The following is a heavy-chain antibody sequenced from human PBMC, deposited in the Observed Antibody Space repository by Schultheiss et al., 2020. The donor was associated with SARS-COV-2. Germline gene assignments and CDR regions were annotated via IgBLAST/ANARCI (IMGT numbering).Heavy chain of an antibody. V-gene: IGHV3-23*01. Sequence: GGSLRLSCAASGFTFSNAWVSWVRQVPGKGLEWVSAISGSGGSTYYADSVKGRFTISRDNSKNTLYLQMNSLRAEDTAVYYCAKDGKVGATASFDYWGQGTLVTVSS. CDR2: ISGSGGST. D-gene: IGHD1-26*01. J-gene: IGHJ4*02. CDR3: AKDGKVGATASFDY. CDR1: GFTFSNAW.